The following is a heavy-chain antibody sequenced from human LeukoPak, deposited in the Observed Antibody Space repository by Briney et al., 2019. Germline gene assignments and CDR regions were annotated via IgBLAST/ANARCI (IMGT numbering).Heavy chain of an antibody. CDR2: ISFDGSNK. CDR3: AKDRHENWYFDL. V-gene: IGHV3-30*18. Sequence: GGSLRLSCAASGFTFSSYGMHWVRQAPGKGLGWVAVISFDGSNKYYADSVKGRFTISRDNSKNTLYLQMNSLRAEDTAVYYCAKDRHENWYFDLWGRGTLVTVSS. CDR1: GFTFSSYG. J-gene: IGHJ2*01.